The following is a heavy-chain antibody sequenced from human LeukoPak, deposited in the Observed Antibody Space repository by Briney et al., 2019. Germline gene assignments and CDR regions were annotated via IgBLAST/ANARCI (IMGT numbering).Heavy chain of an antibody. CDR2: IIPIFGTA. V-gene: IGHV1-69*13. J-gene: IGHJ4*02. CDR3: AGSIQRHFDY. CDR1: GGTFSSYA. D-gene: IGHD5-18*01. Sequence: SVKVSCKASGGTFSSYAISWVRQAPGQGLEWMGGIIPIFGTASYAQKFQGRVTITADESTSTAYMELSSLRSEDTAVYYCAGSIQRHFDYWGQGTLVTVSS.